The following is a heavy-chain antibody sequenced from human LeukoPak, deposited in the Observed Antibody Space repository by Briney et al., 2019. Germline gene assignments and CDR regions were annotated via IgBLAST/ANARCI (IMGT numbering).Heavy chain of an antibody. CDR3: ARDPAKFWSGHDY. J-gene: IGHJ4*02. V-gene: IGHV3-30*03. Sequence: GRSLRLSCAASGFTFSSYGMHWVRQAPGKGLEWVAVISYDGSNKYYADSVKGRFTISRDNSKNTLYVQMNSLRAEDTAVYYCARDPAKFWSGHDYWGQGTLVTVSS. CDR1: GFTFSSYG. D-gene: IGHD3-3*01. CDR2: ISYDGSNK.